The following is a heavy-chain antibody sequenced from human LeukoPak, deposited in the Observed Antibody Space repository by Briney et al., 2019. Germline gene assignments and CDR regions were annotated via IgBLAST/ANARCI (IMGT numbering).Heavy chain of an antibody. V-gene: IGHV4-59*01. CDR3: ARGIAAAGPGLISDY. Sequence: PSETLSLTCTVSGGSISSYYWSWIRQPPGKGLEWIGYIYYSGSTNYNPSLKSRVTISVDTSKNQFSLKLSSVTAADTAVYYCARGIAAAGPGLISDYWGQGTLVTVSS. D-gene: IGHD6-13*01. CDR2: IYYSGST. J-gene: IGHJ4*02. CDR1: GGSISSYY.